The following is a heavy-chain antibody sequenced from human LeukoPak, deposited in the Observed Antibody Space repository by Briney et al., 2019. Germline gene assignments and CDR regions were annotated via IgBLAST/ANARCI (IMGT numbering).Heavy chain of an antibody. Sequence: ASVNLSCTVSGYTLTELSMHWGRQAPGKGLEWMGGFDPEDGETIYAQTFQGRVTMTEDTSTDTAYMELSSLRSEDTAVYYCAGTAVWDSSGYNFPLDYWGKGTLVTVSS. J-gene: IGHJ4*02. CDR1: GYTLTELS. V-gene: IGHV1-24*01. CDR2: FDPEDGET. D-gene: IGHD3-22*01. CDR3: AGTAVWDSSGYNFPLDY.